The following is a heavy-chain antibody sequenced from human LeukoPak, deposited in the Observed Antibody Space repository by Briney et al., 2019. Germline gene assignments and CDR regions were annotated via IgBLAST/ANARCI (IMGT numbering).Heavy chain of an antibody. Sequence: TGGSLRLSCAASGFTFSNYAMNWVRQAPGKGLEWVSAIRGSDFNTYYADSVKGRFTISRDSSKNTLYLQMNSLRAEETAVYYCAKSFLGFSYGKIDSWGQGTLVTVP. V-gene: IGHV3-23*01. D-gene: IGHD5-18*01. CDR2: IRGSDFNT. CDR3: AKSFLGFSYGKIDS. CDR1: GFTFSNYA. J-gene: IGHJ4*02.